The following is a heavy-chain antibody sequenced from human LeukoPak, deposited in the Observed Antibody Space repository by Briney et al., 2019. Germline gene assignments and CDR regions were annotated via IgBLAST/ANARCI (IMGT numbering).Heavy chain of an antibody. CDR3: ATSAGWYNYFVMAV. CDR2: VSGSGGTT. V-gene: IGHV3-23*01. D-gene: IGHD2-15*01. Sequence: PGGSLRLSCAASGFTFSSSAMNWVRQAPGKGLEWVSTVSGSGGTTHYAESVKGRFTIPRDNSKSTLYLQMNSLRAEDTALYYCATSAGWYNYFVMAVWGQGTTVTVSS. J-gene: IGHJ6*02. CDR1: GFTFSSSA.